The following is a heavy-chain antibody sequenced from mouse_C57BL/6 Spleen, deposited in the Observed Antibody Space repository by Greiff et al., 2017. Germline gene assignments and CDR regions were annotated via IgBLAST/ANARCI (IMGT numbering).Heavy chain of an antibody. J-gene: IGHJ4*01. CDR2: IYPGDGDT. Sequence: QVQLKESGPELVKPGASVKISCKASGYAFSSSWMTWVKQRPGKGLEWIGRIYPGDGDTNYNGKFKGKATLTADKSSSTAYMQLSSLTSEDSAVYFCAREGSYYYGSSAYYAMDYWGQGTSVTVSS. CDR1: GYAFSSSW. CDR3: AREGSYYYGSSAYYAMDY. V-gene: IGHV1-82*01. D-gene: IGHD1-1*01.